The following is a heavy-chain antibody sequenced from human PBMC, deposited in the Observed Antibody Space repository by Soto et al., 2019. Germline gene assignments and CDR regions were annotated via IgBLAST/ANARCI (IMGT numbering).Heavy chain of an antibody. CDR2: VHGGGST. J-gene: IGHJ4*02. CDR1: GFTVSNNH. D-gene: IGHD3-16*01. V-gene: IGHV3-53*01. Sequence: VQLVESGGGLIQPGGSLRLSCAASGFTVSNNHMTWVRQAAGKGLELVSFVHGGGSTSYADSVKGRFTISRDNSKNTLYLKMGSLRAADTAIYYCAGRLTTAASLDYWGRGTLVTVSS. CDR3: AGRLTTAASLDY.